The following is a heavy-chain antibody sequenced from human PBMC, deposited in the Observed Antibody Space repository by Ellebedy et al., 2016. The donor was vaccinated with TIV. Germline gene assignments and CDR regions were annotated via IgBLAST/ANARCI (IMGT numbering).Heavy chain of an antibody. V-gene: IGHV1-46*01. Sequence: ASVKVSCKAFGYTFTNYYMHWVRQAPGQGLEWMGIINPSGGNTTYGQKFQGRVTMTRDTSKSTVYMELSSLRSEDTAVYYCARVGEWLDTFDSWGQGTLVTVSS. CDR2: INPSGGNT. CDR3: ARVGEWLDTFDS. D-gene: IGHD6-19*01. J-gene: IGHJ4*02. CDR1: GYTFTNYY.